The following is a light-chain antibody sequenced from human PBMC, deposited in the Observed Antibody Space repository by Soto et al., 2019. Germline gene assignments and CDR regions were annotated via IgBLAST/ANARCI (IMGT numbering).Light chain of an antibody. CDR3: SSYTSSSTNV. V-gene: IGLV2-14*01. J-gene: IGLJ1*01. CDR2: EVS. Sequence: QSPLTQPATVSGSPGQSINISCPGTSSDVGGYNYVSWYQQHPGKAPKLMIYEVSNRPSGVSNRFSGSKSGNTASLTISGLQAEDEADYYCSSYTSSSTNVFGTGTKLTVL. CDR1: SSDVGGYNY.